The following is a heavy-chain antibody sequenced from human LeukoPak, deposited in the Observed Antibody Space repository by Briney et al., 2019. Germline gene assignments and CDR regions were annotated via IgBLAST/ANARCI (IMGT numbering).Heavy chain of an antibody. CDR3: ARDFRHADFDC. V-gene: IGHV3-48*04. CDR1: GFTFSSSS. J-gene: IGHJ4*02. CDR2: ISSSGGTK. Sequence: PGGSLRLSCGVSGFTFSSSSMNWVRQAPGKGLEWVSYISSSGGTKYYADSVKGRFTISRDNAKNSLYLHMNSLRAEDTAVYYCARDFRHADFDCWGQGTLVTVSS.